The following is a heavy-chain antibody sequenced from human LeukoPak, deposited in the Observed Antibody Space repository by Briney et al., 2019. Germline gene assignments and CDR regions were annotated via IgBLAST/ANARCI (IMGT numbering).Heavy chain of an antibody. CDR3: TRADYDILTGYYTSNAFDI. Sequence: GGSLRLSCAASGFTFSSYSMNWVRQAPGKGLEWVSSISSSSSYIYYADSVKGRFTISRDNAKNSLYLQMNSLKTEDTAVYYCTRADYDILTGYYTSNAFDIWGQGTMVTVSS. V-gene: IGHV3-21*03. D-gene: IGHD3-9*01. J-gene: IGHJ3*02. CDR1: GFTFSSYS. CDR2: ISSSSSYI.